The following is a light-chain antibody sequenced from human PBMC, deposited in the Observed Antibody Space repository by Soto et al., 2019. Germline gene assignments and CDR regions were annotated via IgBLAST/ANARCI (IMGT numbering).Light chain of an antibody. CDR2: DVT. J-gene: IGLJ3*02. Sequence: QSVLTQPRSVSGSPGQSVTISCTGTSSDVGGYNYVSWYKQHPGKVPELIIYDVTKRPSGVPDRFSGSKSGNTASLTISGLQVEDEADYYCCSYAGTYSWVFGGGTKLTV. CDR3: CSYAGTYSWV. CDR1: SSDVGGYNY. V-gene: IGLV2-11*01.